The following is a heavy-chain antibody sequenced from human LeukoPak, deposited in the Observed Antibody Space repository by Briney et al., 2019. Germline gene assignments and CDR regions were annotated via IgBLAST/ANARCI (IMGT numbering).Heavy chain of an antibody. V-gene: IGHV3-33*01. Sequence: GRSLRLSCAASAVTFSIYGMHWVRQAPGKGLEWVAVIWSDGSNKHYADSVKGRFTISRDNSKNTLYLEMNSLRGEDTAVYYCARFSNNNGMDVWGQGTTVTVSS. D-gene: IGHD3-3*02. CDR3: ARFSNNNGMDV. CDR1: AVTFSIYG. J-gene: IGHJ6*02. CDR2: IWSDGSNK.